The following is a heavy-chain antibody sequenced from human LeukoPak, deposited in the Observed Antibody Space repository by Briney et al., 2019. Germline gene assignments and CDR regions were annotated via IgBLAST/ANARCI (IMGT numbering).Heavy chain of an antibody. V-gene: IGHV4-4*09. CDR1: GSISSYY. D-gene: IGHD2-2*01. J-gene: IGHJ3*02. CDR2: IYTSGST. CDR3: ARQKCTSTSCLTKNAFDI. Sequence: PSETLSLTCTVSGSISSYYWSWIRQPPGKGLEWIGYIYTSGSTNYTPSLKSRVTISVDTSKNQFSLDLSSVTAADTAVYYCARQKCTSTSCLTKNAFDIWGQGTMDTVSS.